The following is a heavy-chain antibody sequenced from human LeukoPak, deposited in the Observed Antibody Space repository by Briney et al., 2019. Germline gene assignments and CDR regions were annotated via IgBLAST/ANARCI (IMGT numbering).Heavy chain of an antibody. CDR1: GFTFSSYE. V-gene: IGHV3-48*03. J-gene: IGHJ5*02. CDR3: ARVSRSGITIFGVVMGYNWFDP. D-gene: IGHD3-3*01. Sequence: AGGSLRLSCAASGFTFSSYEMNCVRQATGKGLEGVSYISSSGSTIYYADCGKGRFSISRENAKNSLYLQMNSLRAEDTAVYYCARVSRSGITIFGVVMGYNWFDPWGEGTLVTVSS. CDR2: ISSSGSTI.